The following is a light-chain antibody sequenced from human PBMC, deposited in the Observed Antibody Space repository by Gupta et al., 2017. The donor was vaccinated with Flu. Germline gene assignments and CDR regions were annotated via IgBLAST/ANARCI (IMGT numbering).Light chain of an antibody. Sequence: EIVLTQSPGTLSLSPGETATLSGRASQSFTSNYLAWYQQKPGQAPRLLMRGASSRATGIPDRFSGSVSGTDFTLTISRLEPEDFAVYYCQQSDDSQWTFGQGTKVEIK. CDR3: QQSDDSQWT. CDR1: QSFTSNY. J-gene: IGKJ1*01. CDR2: GAS. V-gene: IGKV3-20*01.